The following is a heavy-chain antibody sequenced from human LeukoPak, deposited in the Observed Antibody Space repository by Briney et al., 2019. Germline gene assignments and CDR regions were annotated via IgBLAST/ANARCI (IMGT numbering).Heavy chain of an antibody. CDR2: IYTSGST. J-gene: IGHJ2*01. Sequence: KPSETLSLTCTVSGGSISSYYWSWIRQPAGKGLEWMGSIYTSGSTNYNPSLKSRVTMSVDTSNNQFPLQLSSVTAADTAVYYCARNPGRGYWYFDLWGRGTLVTVSS. V-gene: IGHV4-4*07. CDR1: GGSISSYY. CDR3: ARNPGRGYWYFDL.